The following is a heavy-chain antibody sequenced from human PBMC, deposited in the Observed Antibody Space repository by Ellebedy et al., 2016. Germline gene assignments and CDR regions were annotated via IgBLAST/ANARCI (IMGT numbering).Heavy chain of an antibody. J-gene: IGHJ2*01. CDR2: IYHSGRT. CDR3: ARMTTVTNWYFDL. CDR1: GASISSPYY. Sequence: SETLSLXCAVSGASISSPYYWGWVRQSPGKGLEWIGSIYHSGRTYYNPSLKSRVTISVDTSKNHFSLNLSSVTAADTAVYYCARMTTVTNWYFDLWGRGTLVTVSS. V-gene: IGHV4-38-2*01. D-gene: IGHD4-11*01.